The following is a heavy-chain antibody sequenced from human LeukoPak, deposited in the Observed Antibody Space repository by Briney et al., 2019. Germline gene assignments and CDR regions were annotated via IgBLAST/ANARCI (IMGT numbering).Heavy chain of an antibody. CDR3: VRTPPNWGADF. J-gene: IGHJ4*02. Sequence: ASVKVSCKASGYTFTSYDINWVRQATGQGLEWMGWMSPNSGNTGYAQKLQGRVTTTRDTSISTAYMELSSLRFEDTAVYYCVRTPPNWGADFWGQGTLVTVSS. CDR1: GYTFTSYD. V-gene: IGHV1-8*01. D-gene: IGHD7-27*01. CDR2: MSPNSGNT.